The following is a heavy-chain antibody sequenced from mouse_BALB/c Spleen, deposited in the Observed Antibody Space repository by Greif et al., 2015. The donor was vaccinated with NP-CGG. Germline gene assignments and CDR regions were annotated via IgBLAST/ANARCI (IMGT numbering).Heavy chain of an antibody. J-gene: IGHJ1*01. CDR2: IRNKAKGYTA. D-gene: IGHD2-4*01. CDR3: ARDINYDIYWYFDV. Sequence: EVQRVESGGGLVQPGGSLRLSCATSGFTFTDYYMSWVRQPPGKALEWLGFIRNKAKGYTADYSSSVKGRFTISRDNSQSILYLQMNTLRAEDSATYYCARDINYDIYWYFDVWGAGTTVTVSS. CDR1: GFTFTDYY. V-gene: IGHV7-3*02.